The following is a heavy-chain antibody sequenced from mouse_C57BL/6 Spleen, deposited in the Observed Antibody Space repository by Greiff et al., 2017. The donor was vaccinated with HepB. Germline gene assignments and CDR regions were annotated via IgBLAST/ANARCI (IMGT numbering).Heavy chain of an antibody. CDR1: GFTFSSYG. J-gene: IGHJ2*01. V-gene: IGHV5-6*01. CDR3: ARHGGSSYD. CDR2: ISSGGSYT. Sequence: EVKVVESGGDLVKPGGSLKLSCAASGFTFSSYGMSWVRQTPDKRLEWVATISSGGSYTYYPDSVKGRFTISRDNAKNTLYLQMSSLKSEDTAMYYCARHGGSSYDWGQGTTLTVSS. D-gene: IGHD1-1*01.